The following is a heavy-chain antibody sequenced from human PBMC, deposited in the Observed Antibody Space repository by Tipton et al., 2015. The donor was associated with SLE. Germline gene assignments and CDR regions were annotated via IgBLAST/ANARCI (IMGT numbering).Heavy chain of an antibody. V-gene: IGHV4-39*07. D-gene: IGHD1-26*01. Sequence: TLSLTCTVSGGSISSSSYYWGWIRQPPGKGLEWIGSVYYSGSTYYNPSLKSRVTISVDTSKNQFSLKLSSVTAADTAVYYCARGGVGANPLDVWGKGTTVTVTS. J-gene: IGHJ6*04. CDR3: ARGGVGANPLDV. CDR2: VYYSGST. CDR1: GGSISSSSYY.